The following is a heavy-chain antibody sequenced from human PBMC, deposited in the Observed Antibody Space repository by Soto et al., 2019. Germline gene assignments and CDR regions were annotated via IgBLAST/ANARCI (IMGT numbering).Heavy chain of an antibody. D-gene: IGHD6-19*01. V-gene: IGHV3-23*01. J-gene: IGHJ6*02. CDR1: GVIFSSYA. CDR2: ITGSGGST. CDR3: AKDRSTYGSGWYFRYYNYSDMDV. Sequence: PGGSLRLACAASGVIFSSYAMTWVRQAPGKGLEWLSTITGSGGSTYYADSVKGRFTISRDNSENTLYLQMNSLRGEDTAIYYCAKDRSTYGSGWYFRYYNYSDMDVWGQGNTVTVSS.